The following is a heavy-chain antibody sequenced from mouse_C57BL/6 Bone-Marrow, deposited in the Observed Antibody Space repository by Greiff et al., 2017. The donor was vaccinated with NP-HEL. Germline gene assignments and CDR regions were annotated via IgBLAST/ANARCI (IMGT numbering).Heavy chain of an antibody. J-gene: IGHJ1*03. Sequence: QVQLQQSGAELVKPGASVKLSCKASGYTFTSYWMQWVKQRPGQGLEWIGEIDPSDSYTNYNQKFKGKATLTVDTSSSTAYMQLSSLTSEDSAVYDCARDGGYYPYWYFDVGGTGTTVTVSA. V-gene: IGHV1-50*01. CDR3: ARDGGYYPYWYFDV. CDR1: GYTFTSYW. CDR2: IDPSDSYT. D-gene: IGHD2-3*01.